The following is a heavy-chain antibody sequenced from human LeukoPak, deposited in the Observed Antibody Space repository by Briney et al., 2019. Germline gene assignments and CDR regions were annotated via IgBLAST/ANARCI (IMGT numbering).Heavy chain of an antibody. J-gene: IGHJ6*03. Sequence: SVKVSCKASGGTFSSYAISWVRPAPGQGLDWMGGIIPIFGTANYAQRFQGRVTITTDESTSTAYMELSSLRSEDTAVYYCAGRSYCSSTSCYAWGQGYYYMDVWGKGTTVTVSS. CDR1: GGTFSSYA. V-gene: IGHV1-69*05. CDR3: AGRSYCSSTSCYAWGQGYYYMDV. D-gene: IGHD2-2*01. CDR2: IIPIFGTA.